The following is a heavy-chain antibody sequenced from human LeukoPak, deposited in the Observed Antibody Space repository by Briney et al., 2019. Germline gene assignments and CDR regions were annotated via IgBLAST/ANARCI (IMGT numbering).Heavy chain of an antibody. CDR3: AKEGYSSTWNADFDY. D-gene: IGHD6-13*01. V-gene: IGHV3-23*01. CDR2: ISGSGVIT. J-gene: IGHJ4*02. CDR1: RSTFSSYA. Sequence: GGSLRLSCAASRSTFSSYAMSWVRQAPGKGREWVSAISGSGVITYYADSVKGRFTTSRDNSKNTLYLQMNSLRAEDTALYYCAKEGYSSTWNADFDYWGQGTLVIVSS.